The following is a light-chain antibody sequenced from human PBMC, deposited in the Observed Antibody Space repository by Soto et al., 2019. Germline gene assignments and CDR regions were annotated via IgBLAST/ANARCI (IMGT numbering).Light chain of an antibody. Sequence: DIPMTQSPSSLSASVGDRVTITCRASQSVNDYLAWYRQKPGKAPNLLIYRASNLEIGVPSRFSGSGSGTDFTLTINRLEPEDFAVYYCEQYDKSITFGGGTKGDIK. CDR3: EQYDKSIT. CDR2: RAS. CDR1: QSVNDY. J-gene: IGKJ4*01. V-gene: IGKV1-5*03.